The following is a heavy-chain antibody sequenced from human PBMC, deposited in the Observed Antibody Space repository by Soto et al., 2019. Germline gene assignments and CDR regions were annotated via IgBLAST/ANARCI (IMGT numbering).Heavy chain of an antibody. D-gene: IGHD5-18*01. CDR1: GFTVSSTY. CDR2: IDSGGST. V-gene: IGHV3-53*01. J-gene: IGHJ4*02. CDR3: ARSAYSYGPLDY. Sequence: EVQLVESGGGLIQPGGSLRLSCAASGFTVSSTYMSWVRQAPGKGLEWVPVIDSGGSTYYADSVKGRFTISRDNAKITLYLQMNSLRAEDTAVYYCARSAYSYGPLDYWGQVTLFTVSS.